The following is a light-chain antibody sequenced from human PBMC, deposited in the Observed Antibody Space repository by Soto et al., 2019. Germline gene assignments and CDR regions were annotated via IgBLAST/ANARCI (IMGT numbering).Light chain of an antibody. V-gene: IGLV2-14*01. CDR2: EVS. Sequence: QSALTQPASVSASPGRSVAISCTGTSSDPGAYNYISWYQQHPGKAPKLLLSEVSNRPSGVSDRFSCSQYGNTASLTISGLDAEGEADYYCSSLTTSFTYVFGTGTKVTGL. CDR3: SSLTTSFTYV. CDR1: SSDPGAYNY. J-gene: IGLJ1*01.